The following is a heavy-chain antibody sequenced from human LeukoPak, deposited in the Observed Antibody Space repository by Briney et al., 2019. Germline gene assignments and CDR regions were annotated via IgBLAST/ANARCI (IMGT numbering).Heavy chain of an antibody. V-gene: IGHV3-13*01. CDR2: IGVAGDT. CDR3: ARDRHGMAV. J-gene: IGHJ6*02. CDR1: GFTLSSYD. Sequence: GGSLRLSCAASGFTLSSYDMHWVRQVTGKGLEWVSAIGVAGDTYYPGSVKGRFIITRENAKNSLYLQMNSLRVEDTAVYYCARDRHGMAVWGQGTTVVVSS.